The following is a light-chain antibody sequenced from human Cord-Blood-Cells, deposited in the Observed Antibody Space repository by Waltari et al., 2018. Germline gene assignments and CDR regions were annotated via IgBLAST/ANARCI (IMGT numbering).Light chain of an antibody. J-gene: IGKJ5*01. CDR1: QSNSSY. V-gene: IGKV1-39*01. Sequence: DIKMTQSPSYLSASVGDRITITCRASQSNSSYLNWYQEKPVKAPKLLIYAASSLQIGVPSRFSGSGSGTDFTLTISSLQPEDFATYYCQQSYSTPPITFGQGTRLEIK. CDR3: QQSYSTPPIT. CDR2: AAS.